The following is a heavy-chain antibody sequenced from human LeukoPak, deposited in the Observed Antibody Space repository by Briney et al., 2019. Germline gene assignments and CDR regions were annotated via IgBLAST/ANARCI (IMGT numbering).Heavy chain of an antibody. CDR3: ARESPSNWYFDL. CDR2: TNPNSGGT. J-gene: IGHJ2*01. CDR1: GYTFTGYY. V-gene: IGHV1-2*02. Sequence: ASVKVSCKASGYTFTGYYMHWVRQAPGQGLEWMGWTNPNSGGTNYAQKFQGRVTMTRDTSISTAYMELSRLRSDDTAVYYCARESPSNWYFDLWGRGTLVTVSS.